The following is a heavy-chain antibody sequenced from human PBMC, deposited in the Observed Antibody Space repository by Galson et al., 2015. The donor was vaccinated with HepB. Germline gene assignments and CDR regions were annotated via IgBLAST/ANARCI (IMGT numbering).Heavy chain of an antibody. CDR1: GFTFSDYY. Sequence: SLRLSCAASGFTFSDYYMTWVRQAPGKGLERVSYINSDGTALSYANSVKGRFTISRDNAKNSLYLQMNSLRVEDSAIYYCARAARWIDPWGQGTRVTVSS. CDR3: ARAARWIDP. CDR2: INSDGTAL. J-gene: IGHJ5*02. V-gene: IGHV3-11*01.